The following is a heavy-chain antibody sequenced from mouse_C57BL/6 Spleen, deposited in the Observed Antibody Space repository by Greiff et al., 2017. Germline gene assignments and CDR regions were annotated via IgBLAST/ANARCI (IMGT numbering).Heavy chain of an antibody. CDR1: GFTFSNYW. J-gene: IGHJ2*01. Sequence: EVKVVESGGGLVQPGGSMKLSCVASGFTFSNYWMNWVRQSPEKGLEWVAQIRLKSDNYATHYAESVKGRFTISRDDSKSSVYLQMNNLRAEYTGIYYCTRYVCFDYWGQGTTLTFSS. V-gene: IGHV6-3*01. CDR2: IRLKSDNYAT. CDR3: TRYVCFDY. D-gene: IGHD2-14*01.